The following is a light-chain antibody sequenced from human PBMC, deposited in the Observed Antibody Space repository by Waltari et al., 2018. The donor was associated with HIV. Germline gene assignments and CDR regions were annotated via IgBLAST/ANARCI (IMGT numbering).Light chain of an antibody. CDR3: CSYTSDVTYI. V-gene: IGLV2-14*01. CDR2: AVS. J-gene: IGLJ1*01. CDR1: SSDVGSYNY. Sequence: QSALTQPASVSGSPGQSLTISCTGTSSDVGSYNYVTWYQQHPGKVPKLLIYAVSNRPSGVPPRFSGSKSGNTASLTISGLQAEDEADYYCCSYTSDVTYIFGTGTKVTVL.